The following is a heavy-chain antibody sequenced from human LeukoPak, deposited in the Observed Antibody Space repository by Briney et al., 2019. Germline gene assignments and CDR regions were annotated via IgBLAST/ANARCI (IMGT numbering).Heavy chain of an antibody. CDR3: AREASGYDY. J-gene: IGHJ4*02. V-gene: IGHV3-11*04. CDR2: ISSSGSTI. CDR1: GFTFSDYY. D-gene: IGHD2-15*01. Sequence: PGGSLRLSCAASGFTFSDYYMTWIRQAPGKGLEWVSYISSSGSTIYYADSVEGRFTISRDDAKNSLYLQMDSLRVEDTAVYYCAREASGYDYWGRGTLVTVSS.